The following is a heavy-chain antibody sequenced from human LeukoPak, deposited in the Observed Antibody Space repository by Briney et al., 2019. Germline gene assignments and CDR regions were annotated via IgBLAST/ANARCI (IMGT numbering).Heavy chain of an antibody. D-gene: IGHD6-19*01. CDR3: ARDFQGEQWLLQYYYYMDV. CDR1: GGSISSSSYY. J-gene: IGHJ6*03. CDR2: IYYSGST. V-gene: IGHV4-39*07. Sequence: SETLSLTCTVSGGSISSSSYYWGWIRQPPGKGLEWIGSIYYSGSTYYNPSLKSRVTISVDTSKNQFSLKLSSVTAADTAVYYCARDFQGEQWLLQYYYYMDVWGKGTTVTVSS.